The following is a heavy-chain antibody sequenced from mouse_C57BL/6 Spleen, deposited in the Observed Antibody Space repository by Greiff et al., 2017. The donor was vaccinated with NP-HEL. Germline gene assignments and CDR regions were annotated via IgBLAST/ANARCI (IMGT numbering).Heavy chain of an antibody. CDR1: GFTFSDYG. D-gene: IGHD1-1*01. CDR3: ARPAYYFGSSYGYFDV. V-gene: IGHV5-15*01. J-gene: IGHJ1*03. Sequence: EVKLMESGGGLVQPGGSLKLSCAASGFTFSDYGMAWVRQAPRKGPEWVAFISNLAYSIYYADTVTGRFTISRANAKNTLYLEMSSLRSEDTAMYYCARPAYYFGSSYGYFDVWGTGTTVTVSS. CDR2: ISNLAYSI.